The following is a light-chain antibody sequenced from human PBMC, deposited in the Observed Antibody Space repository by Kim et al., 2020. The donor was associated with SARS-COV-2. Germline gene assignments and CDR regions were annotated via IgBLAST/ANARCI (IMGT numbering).Light chain of an antibody. Sequence: PSVGDRVTITRRGSQSISSWLAWYQQKPGKAPRLLIYDASSLESGVPSRFSGSGSGTEFTHAISSLQPDDFATYYCQQYNSYFRTFGQGTKVDIK. V-gene: IGKV1-5*01. CDR3: QQYNSYFRT. CDR1: QSISSW. J-gene: IGKJ1*01. CDR2: DAS.